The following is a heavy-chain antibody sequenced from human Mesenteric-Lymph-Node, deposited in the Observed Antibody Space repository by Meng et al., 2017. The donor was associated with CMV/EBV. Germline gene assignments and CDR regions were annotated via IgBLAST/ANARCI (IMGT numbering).Heavy chain of an antibody. Sequence: ASVKVSCKASGYTFTGYYMHWVRQAPGQGLEWMGWINPNSGGTNYAQKFQGRVTMTRDTSIRTAYMELSRLRSDDTAVYYCASGRIAARTRYYFDYWGQGTLVTVSS. D-gene: IGHD6-6*01. CDR3: ASGRIAARTRYYFDY. CDR1: GYTFTGYY. CDR2: INPNSGGT. V-gene: IGHV1-2*02. J-gene: IGHJ4*02.